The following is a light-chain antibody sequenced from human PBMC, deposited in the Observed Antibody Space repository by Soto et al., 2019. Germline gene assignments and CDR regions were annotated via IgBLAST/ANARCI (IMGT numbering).Light chain of an antibody. Sequence: QSALTQPASVSGSPGQSITISCTGTSSDVGSYNLVSWYQQHPGKAPKLMIYEGSKRPSGVSNRFSGSKSGNTASLTISGLQAEDDADYYCCSYAGSSTFGAVFGGGTQLTVL. CDR3: CSYAGSSTFGAV. CDR1: SSDVGSYNL. CDR2: EGS. V-gene: IGLV2-23*03. J-gene: IGLJ7*01.